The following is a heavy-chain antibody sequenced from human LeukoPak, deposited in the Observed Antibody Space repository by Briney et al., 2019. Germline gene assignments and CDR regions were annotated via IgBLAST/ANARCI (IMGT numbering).Heavy chain of an antibody. D-gene: IGHD5-24*01. CDR1: GGSFSGYY. V-gene: IGHV4-34*01. J-gene: IGHJ4*02. CDR2: INHSGST. CDR3: ARGGGDGYNSRNFDY. Sequence: SETLSLTCAVYGGSFSGYYWSWIRQPPGKGLEWIVEINHSGSTNTNPSLKSRVTISVDTSKNQFSLKLSSVTAADTAVYYCARGGGDGYNSRNFDYWGQETLVTVSS.